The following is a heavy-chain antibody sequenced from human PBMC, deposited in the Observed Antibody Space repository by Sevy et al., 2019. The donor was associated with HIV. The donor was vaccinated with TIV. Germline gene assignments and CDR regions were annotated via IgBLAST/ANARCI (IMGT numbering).Heavy chain of an antibody. CDR3: ATLSSPMPNSGWYDFFDH. CDR2: IKQDGSDK. V-gene: IGHV3-7*01. Sequence: GGSLSLSCAASGFTFSTYWMSWVRQAPGKGLEWVVNIKQDGSDKNYMDSVKGRFTISRDNAKNSLYLQMSSLRAEDTAVYYCATLSSPMPNSGWYDFFDHWGQGTLVTVSS. D-gene: IGHD6-19*01. J-gene: IGHJ4*02. CDR1: GFTFSTYW.